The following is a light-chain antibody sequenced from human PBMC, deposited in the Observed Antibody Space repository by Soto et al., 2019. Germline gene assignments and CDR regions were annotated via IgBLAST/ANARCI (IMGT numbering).Light chain of an antibody. CDR3: QQYGSSPWT. CDR1: QSVSSSY. Sequence: EIVLTQSPGTLSLSPGERATLSCRASQSVSSSYLAWYQQKPGQAPRLLIYGASSRATAIPDRFSGSGSGTDFTLTISILEPEDFAVYYCQQYGSSPWTFGQGTKVDIK. V-gene: IGKV3-20*01. J-gene: IGKJ1*01. CDR2: GAS.